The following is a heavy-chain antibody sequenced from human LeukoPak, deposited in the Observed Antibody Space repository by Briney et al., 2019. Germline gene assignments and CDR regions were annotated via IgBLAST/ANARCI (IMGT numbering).Heavy chain of an antibody. CDR2: ISYDGSNK. D-gene: IGHD4-17*01. V-gene: IGHV3-30*18. CDR1: GFTFSSYG. Sequence: GGSLRLSCAASGFTFSSYGMHWVRQAPGKGLEWVAVISYDGSNKYYADSVKGRFTISRDNSKNTLYLQMNSLRAEDTAVYYCAKHATVTTTNWFDPWGQGTLVTVSS. J-gene: IGHJ5*02. CDR3: AKHATVTTTNWFDP.